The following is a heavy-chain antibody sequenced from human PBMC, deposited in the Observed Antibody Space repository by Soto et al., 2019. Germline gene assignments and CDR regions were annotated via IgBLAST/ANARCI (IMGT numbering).Heavy chain of an antibody. CDR1: GGSISSYY. CDR2: IYYSGST. CDR3: ARVDEDSSPSYFDY. Sequence: SETLSLTCTVSGGSISSYYWSWIRQPPGKGLEWIGYIYYSGSTNYNPSLKSRVTISVDTSKNQFSLKLSSVTAADTAVYYCARVDEDSSPSYFDYWGQGQWSPSP. D-gene: IGHD6-6*01. V-gene: IGHV4-59*08. J-gene: IGHJ4*02.